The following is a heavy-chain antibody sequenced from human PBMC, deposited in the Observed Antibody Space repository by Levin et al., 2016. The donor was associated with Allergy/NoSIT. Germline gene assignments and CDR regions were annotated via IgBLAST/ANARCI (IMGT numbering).Heavy chain of an antibody. Sequence: GESLKISCKGSGYFFTAYWIAWVRHTPGKGLEWMGVVYPGDSDTRYSPSFQGLVTISADKSISTAYLQWSSLKASDTAIYYCARHVGDFYGMDVWGQGTTITVSS. CDR1: GYFFTAYW. V-gene: IGHV5-51*01. CDR3: ARHVGDFYGMDV. D-gene: IGHD2-15*01. J-gene: IGHJ6*02. CDR2: VYPGDSDT.